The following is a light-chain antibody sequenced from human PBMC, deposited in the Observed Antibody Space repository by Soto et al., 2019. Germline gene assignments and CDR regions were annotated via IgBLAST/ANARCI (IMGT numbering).Light chain of an antibody. J-gene: IGLJ2*01. Sequence: QSVLTQPPSASETPGQRVTISCSGGRSNIGSNYVYWYQQLPGTVPKLLIYRNNQRPSEVPDRFSGSKSGTSASLAISGLRSEDEADYYCAAWDDSLSGVIFGGGTKLTVL. CDR3: AAWDDSLSGVI. V-gene: IGLV1-47*01. CDR1: RSNIGSNY. CDR2: RNN.